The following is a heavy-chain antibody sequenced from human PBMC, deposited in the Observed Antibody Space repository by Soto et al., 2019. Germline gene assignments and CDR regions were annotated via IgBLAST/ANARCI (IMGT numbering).Heavy chain of an antibody. J-gene: IGHJ5*02. CDR2: IYYSGST. D-gene: IGHD4-17*01. CDR1: GGSISSGGYY. V-gene: IGHV4-31*03. Sequence: SETLSLTFTVSGGSISSGGYYWSWIRQHPGKGLEWIGYIYYSGSTYYNPSLKSRVTISVDTSKNQFSLKLSSVTAADTAVYYCARATPATVGNWFDPWGQWTLVTVCS. CDR3: ARATPATVGNWFDP.